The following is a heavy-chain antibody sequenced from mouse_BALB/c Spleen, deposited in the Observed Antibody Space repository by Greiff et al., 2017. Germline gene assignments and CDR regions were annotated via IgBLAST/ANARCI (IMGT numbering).Heavy chain of an antibody. D-gene: IGHD2-2*01. CDR1: GYAFSSYW. CDR2: IYPGDGDT. J-gene: IGHJ4*01. V-gene: IGHV1-80*01. Sequence: QVQLQQSGAELVRPGSSVKISCKASGYAFSSYWMNWVKQRPGQGLEWIGQIYPGDGDTNYNGKFKGKATLTADKSSSTAYMQLSSLTSEDSAVYFCARSRGYESYAMDYWGQGTSVTVSS. CDR3: ARSRGYESYAMDY.